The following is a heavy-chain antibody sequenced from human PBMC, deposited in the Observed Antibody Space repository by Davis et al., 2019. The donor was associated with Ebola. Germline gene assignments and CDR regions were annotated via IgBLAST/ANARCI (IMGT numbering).Heavy chain of an antibody. Sequence: PSETLSLTCTVSGYSISSGYYWGWIRQPPGKGLEWIGSIYHSGSTYYNPSLKSRVTISVDTSKNQFSLKLSSVTAADTAVYYCARGRGGIVLMVYAEAHFDYWGQGTLVTVSS. V-gene: IGHV4-38-2*02. CDR2: IYHSGST. J-gene: IGHJ4*02. D-gene: IGHD2-8*01. CDR3: ARGRGGIVLMVYAEAHFDY. CDR1: GYSISSGYY.